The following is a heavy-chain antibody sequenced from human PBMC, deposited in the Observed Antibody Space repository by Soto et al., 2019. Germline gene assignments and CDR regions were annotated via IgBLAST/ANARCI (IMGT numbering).Heavy chain of an antibody. CDR2: IYPGDSNT. V-gene: IGHV5-51*01. J-gene: IGHJ6*02. Sequence: GESLKISCKGSGYSFTNNWIGWVRQMPGKGLEWMGTIYPGDSNTRYSSSFQGQVTISADKSMNTAYLQWSSLKASDTAIYYCARQRSMADANYYYYGMDVWGQGTTVTVSS. CDR3: ARQRSMADANYYYYGMDV. D-gene: IGHD6-19*01. CDR1: GYSFTNNW.